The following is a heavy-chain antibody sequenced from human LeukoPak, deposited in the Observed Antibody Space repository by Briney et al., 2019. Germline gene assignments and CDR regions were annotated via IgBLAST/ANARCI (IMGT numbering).Heavy chain of an antibody. CDR1: GFTFSSYA. V-gene: IGHV3-23*01. J-gene: IGHJ4*02. Sequence: GSLRLSCAASGFTFSSYAMSWVRQAPGKGLEWVSAISGSGGSTYYADSVKGRFTISRDNSKNTLYLQMNSLRAEDTAVYYCAKAHNRLLLRFLEWPRPYYFDYWGQGTLVTVSS. CDR2: ISGSGGST. CDR3: AKAHNRLLLRFLEWPRPYYFDY. D-gene: IGHD3-3*01.